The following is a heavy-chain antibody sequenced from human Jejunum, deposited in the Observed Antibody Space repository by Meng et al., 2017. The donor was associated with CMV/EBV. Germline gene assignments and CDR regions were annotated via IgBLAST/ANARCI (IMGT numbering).Heavy chain of an antibody. Sequence: SCAASGFTFSSYGIHWVRPAPGKGLEWVAFIQYNGSRKSYADSVKGRFTISRDNSKNTLYLQMNSLRGEDTALYYCARGVNYGMDVWGQGTTVTVSS. V-gene: IGHV3-30*02. J-gene: IGHJ6*02. CDR1: GFTFSSYG. CDR3: ARGVNYGMDV. CDR2: IQYNGSRK. D-gene: IGHD3-10*01.